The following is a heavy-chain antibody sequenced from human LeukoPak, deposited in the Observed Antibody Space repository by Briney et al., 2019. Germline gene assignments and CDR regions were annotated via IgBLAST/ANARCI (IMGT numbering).Heavy chain of an antibody. J-gene: IGHJ4*02. CDR1: GGTFSSYA. D-gene: IGHD5-24*01. CDR3: ARDTEMATIKLFDY. Sequence: SVKVSCKASGGTFSSYAISWVRQAPGQGLEWMGRIIPIFGIANYAQKFQSRVTITADKSTSTAYMELSSLRSEDTAVYYCARDTEMATIKLFDYWGQGTLVTVSS. V-gene: IGHV1-69*04. CDR2: IIPIFGIA.